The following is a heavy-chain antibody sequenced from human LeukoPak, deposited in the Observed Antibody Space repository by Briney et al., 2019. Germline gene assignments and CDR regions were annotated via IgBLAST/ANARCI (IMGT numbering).Heavy chain of an antibody. D-gene: IGHD3-16*02. CDR1: GFTLTSLA. Sequence: PGGSPRLSCVASGFTLTSLALHWVRQAPGKGLEGVSSRSTRSGTKCYADTVRCRFTISRDSANSSVTLQINGLRAEDTAMYYYVVQITYGELSDPDFWGQGTLVTVSS. CDR2: RSTRSGTK. CDR3: VVQITYGELSDPDF. V-gene: IGHV3-21*01. J-gene: IGHJ4*01.